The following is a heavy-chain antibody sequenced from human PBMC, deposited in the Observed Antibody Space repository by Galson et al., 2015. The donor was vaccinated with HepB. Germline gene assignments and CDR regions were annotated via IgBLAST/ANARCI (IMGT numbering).Heavy chain of an antibody. CDR1: GVTIPSYS. Sequence: SLRLSCAASGVTIPSYSMNWVRKAPGKGLEWLAYISAGSTTIYYAASVKGRFTISRDNAKKFLYLHMNSLRGEDTAVYYCARNPSSHDYYNMDVWGHGTTVTVSS. CDR3: ARNPSSHDYYNMDV. J-gene: IGHJ6*02. V-gene: IGHV3-48*01. CDR2: ISAGSTTI.